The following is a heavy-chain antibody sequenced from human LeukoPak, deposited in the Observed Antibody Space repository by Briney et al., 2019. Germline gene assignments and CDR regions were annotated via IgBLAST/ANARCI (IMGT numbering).Heavy chain of an antibody. CDR2: ITADGSST. J-gene: IGHJ4*02. Sequence: PGGSLRLSCAVCGFTFRSYAMKWVRQAPGKGLEWVSAITADGSSTHYTISVKGRFTISRDNSKNTLYLQMNSLRAEDTAVYYCAKAGILWSSYAYYFDYWGQGTLVTVSS. V-gene: IGHV3-23*01. CDR1: GFTFRSYA. CDR3: AKAGILWSSYAYYFDY. D-gene: IGHD2-21*01.